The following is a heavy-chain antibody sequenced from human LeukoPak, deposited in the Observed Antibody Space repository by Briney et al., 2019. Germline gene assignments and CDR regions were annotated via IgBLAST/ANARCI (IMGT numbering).Heavy chain of an antibody. CDR3: ARGSGDIVATISPFDY. D-gene: IGHD5-12*01. CDR1: GYSFTTYW. Sequence: GESLKISCKGSGYSFTTYWIGWVRQMPGKGLEWMGIIYPGDSATRYSPSFQGQVTISADKSTSTAYLQWSSLKASDTAMYYCARGSGDIVATISPFDYWGQGTLVTVSS. V-gene: IGHV5-51*01. J-gene: IGHJ4*02. CDR2: IYPGDSAT.